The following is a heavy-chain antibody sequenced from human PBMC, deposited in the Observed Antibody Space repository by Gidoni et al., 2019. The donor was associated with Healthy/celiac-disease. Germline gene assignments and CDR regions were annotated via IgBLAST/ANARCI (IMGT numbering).Heavy chain of an antibody. CDR3: ARDYGSGY. D-gene: IGHD3-10*01. V-gene: IGHV3-30-3*01. CDR2: ISYDGSNK. J-gene: IGHJ4*02. CDR1: GFTFSSYA. Sequence: QVQLVASGGGVVQPGRSLRLSCAASGFTFSSYAMHWVRQAPGKGLEWVAVISYDGSNKYYADSVKGRFTISRDNSKNTLYLQMNSLRAEDTAVYYCARDYGSGYWGQGTLVTVSS.